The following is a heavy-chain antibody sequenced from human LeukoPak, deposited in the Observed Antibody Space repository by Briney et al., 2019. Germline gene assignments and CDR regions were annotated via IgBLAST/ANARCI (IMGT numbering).Heavy chain of an antibody. CDR3: ARDTTAMVPDY. J-gene: IGHJ4*02. V-gene: IGHV3-30-3*01. CDR1: GFTFSSYA. CDR2: ISYDGSNK. D-gene: IGHD5-18*01. Sequence: GGSLRLSCAASGFTFSSYAMHWVRQAPGKGLEWVAVISYDGSNKYYADSVKGRFTISRDNSKNTLYLQMNSLRAEDTAVYYCARDTTAMVPDYWGQGTLVTVSS.